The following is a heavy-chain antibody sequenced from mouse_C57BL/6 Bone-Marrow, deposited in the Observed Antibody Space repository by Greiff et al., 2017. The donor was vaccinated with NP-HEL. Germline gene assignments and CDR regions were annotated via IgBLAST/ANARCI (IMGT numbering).Heavy chain of an antibody. J-gene: IGHJ3*01. D-gene: IGHD1-1*01. CDR1: GYAFTNYL. V-gene: IGHV1-54*01. CDR2: INPGSGGT. Sequence: QVQLKESGAELVRPGTSVKVSCKASGYAFTNYLIEWVKQRPGQGLEWIGVINPGSGGTNYNEKFKGKATLTADKSSSTAYMQLSSLTSEDSAVYVCSTPYYYGSSYWFAYWGKGTLVTVSA. CDR3: STPYYYGSSYWFAY.